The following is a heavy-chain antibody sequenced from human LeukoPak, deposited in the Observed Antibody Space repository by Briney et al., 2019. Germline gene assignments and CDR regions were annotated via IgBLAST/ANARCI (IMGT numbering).Heavy chain of an antibody. Sequence: ASVNVSCKASGYTFNPYHMHWVRQAPGLGLEWMGWINPYNGDTKYAQKFQGRVTITTDTSTSTAYMEVTSLRSDDTAVYYCARDLGTTVTTPDAFDIWGQGTMVTVSS. CDR3: ARDLGTTVTTPDAFDI. V-gene: IGHV1-2*02. CDR2: INPYNGDT. CDR1: GYTFNPYH. D-gene: IGHD4-17*01. J-gene: IGHJ3*02.